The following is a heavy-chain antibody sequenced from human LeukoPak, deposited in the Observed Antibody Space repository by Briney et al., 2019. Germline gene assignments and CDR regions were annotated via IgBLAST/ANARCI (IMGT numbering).Heavy chain of an antibody. CDR2: IHYSGST. CDR1: GDSISSTSYY. J-gene: IGHJ4*02. D-gene: IGHD6-13*01. CDR3: ARERAAAGDS. Sequence: PSETLSLTCSVSGDSISSTSYYWAWIRQPPGKGLEWIGSIHYSGSTYYNPSLKSRVTLSVDTSENQFSLKLSSVTAADTAVYYCARERAAAGDSWGQGTLVTVSS. V-gene: IGHV4-39*07.